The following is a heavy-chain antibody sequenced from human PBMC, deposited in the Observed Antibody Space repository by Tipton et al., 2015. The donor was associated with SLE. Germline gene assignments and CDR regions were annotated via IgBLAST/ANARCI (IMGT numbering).Heavy chain of an antibody. Sequence: TLSLTCTVSGGSIGSNNYYWGWIRQPPGKGLEWIASIYYRGNTHYHSSLKSRLTMSVDTSKNQFSLKLSSMAAADTAVYYCARDNLQLRGFDVWGQGTVVSVSS. D-gene: IGHD1-7*01. V-gene: IGHV4-39*07. CDR1: GGSIGSNNYY. CDR2: IYYRGNT. CDR3: ARDNLQLRGFDV. J-gene: IGHJ3*01.